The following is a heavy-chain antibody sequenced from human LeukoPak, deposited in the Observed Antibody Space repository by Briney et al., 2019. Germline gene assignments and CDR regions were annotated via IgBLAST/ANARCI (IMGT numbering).Heavy chain of an antibody. CDR2: ISCEGCNR. CDR1: GCTFNSYA. D-gene: IGHD3-22*01. V-gene: IGHV3-30*04. CDR3: ARDAEYYYDSSGYYY. Sequence: TGRSLTLSCAVCGCTFNSYAMHGVRRAPGKGLEWEEVISCEGCNRYYADSVKCRITISRDNSKNTLYLQMNSLRAEDTAVYYCARDAEYYYDSSGYYYWGQGTLVTVSS. J-gene: IGHJ4*02.